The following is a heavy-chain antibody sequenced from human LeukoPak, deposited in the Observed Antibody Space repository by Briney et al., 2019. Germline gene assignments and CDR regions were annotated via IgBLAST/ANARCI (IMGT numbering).Heavy chain of an antibody. V-gene: IGHV1-69*13. CDR2: IIPIFGTA. Sequence: ASVKVSCKASGGTFISYAISWVRQAPGQGLEWMGGIIPIFGTANYAQKFQGRVTITADESTSTAYMELSSLRSEDTAVYYCAMTRYCSGCSCYSNLYYYHYGMDVWGQGATVTVS. CDR3: AMTRYCSGCSCYSNLYYYHYGMDV. J-gene: IGHJ6*02. D-gene: IGHD2-15*01. CDR1: GGTFISYA.